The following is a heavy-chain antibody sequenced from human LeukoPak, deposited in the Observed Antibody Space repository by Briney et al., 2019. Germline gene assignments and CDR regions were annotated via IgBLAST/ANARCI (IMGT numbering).Heavy chain of an antibody. V-gene: IGHV3-23*01. CDR2: ISGSGGST. CDR3: AKDLAITMIVVGLFDY. D-gene: IGHD3-22*01. J-gene: IGHJ4*02. CDR1: GFTFSSYV. Sequence: PGGSLRLSCAASGFTFSSYVMSWVRQAPGKGLEWVSAISGSGGSTYYADSVKGRFTISRDNSKNTLYLQMNSLRAEDTAVYYCAKDLAITMIVVGLFDYWGQGTLVTVSS.